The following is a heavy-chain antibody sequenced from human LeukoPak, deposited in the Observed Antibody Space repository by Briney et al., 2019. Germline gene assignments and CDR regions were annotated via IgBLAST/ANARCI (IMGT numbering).Heavy chain of an antibody. CDR1: GFTFSSYA. D-gene: IGHD3-10*01. Sequence: GGSLRLSCAASGFTFSSYAMSWVRQAPGKGLEWVSAISGSGGSTYYADSVKGRFTISRDNSKNTLYLQMNSLRAEDTAVYYCARPATVRGVIHIGWFDPWGQGTLVTVSS. CDR2: ISGSGGST. J-gene: IGHJ5*02. CDR3: ARPATVRGVIHIGWFDP. V-gene: IGHV3-23*01.